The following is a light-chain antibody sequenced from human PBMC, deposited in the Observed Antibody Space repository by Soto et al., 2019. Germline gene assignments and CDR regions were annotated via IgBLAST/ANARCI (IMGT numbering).Light chain of an antibody. CDR1: QSVGSD. CDR2: GAS. J-gene: IGKJ4*01. Sequence: EIVMTQSPATLSVSPGERATISCRASQSVGSDLAWYQQKPGQAPRLLIYGASTRATGIPARFSGSGSGTEFTLTISSLQSEDFAVYYCQQYNDWLTFGGGTKVEIK. CDR3: QQYNDWLT. V-gene: IGKV3D-15*01.